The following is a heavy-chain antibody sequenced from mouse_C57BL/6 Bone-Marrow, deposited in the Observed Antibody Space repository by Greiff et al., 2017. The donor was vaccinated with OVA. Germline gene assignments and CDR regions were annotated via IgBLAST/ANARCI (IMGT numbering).Heavy chain of an antibody. CDR2: IWRGGST. D-gene: IGHD1-1*01. CDR1: GFSLTSYG. J-gene: IGHJ1*03. Sequence: VKLVESGPGLVQPSQSLSITCTVSGFSLTSYGVHWVRQSPGKGLEWLGVIWRGGSTDYNAAFMSRLSITKDNSKSQVFFKMNSLQADDTAIYYCANIYGLYWYFDVWGTGTTVTVSS. CDR3: ANIYGLYWYFDV. V-gene: IGHV2-5*01.